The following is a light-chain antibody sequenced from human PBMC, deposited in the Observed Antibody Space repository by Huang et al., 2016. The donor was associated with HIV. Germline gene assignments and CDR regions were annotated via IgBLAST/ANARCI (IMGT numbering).Light chain of an antibody. J-gene: IGKJ5*01. CDR3: QQYNNWPPIT. V-gene: IGKV3-15*01. Sequence: EIVMTQSPVTLSVSPGERATLSCRASQSVSSNLAWYQQKPGQAPRLLIDGASTRAPGVPARFSGGGSGTEFTLTISSLQSEDFALYYCQQYNNWPPITFGQGTRLEIK. CDR1: QSVSSN. CDR2: GAS.